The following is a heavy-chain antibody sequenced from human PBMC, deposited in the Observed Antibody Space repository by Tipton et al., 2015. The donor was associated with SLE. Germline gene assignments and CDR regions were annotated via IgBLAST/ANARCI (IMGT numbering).Heavy chain of an antibody. J-gene: IGHJ6*03. CDR1: GYTFSNDW. D-gene: IGHD6-6*01. Sequence: QSGPEVKKPGESLKISCRGSGYTFSNDWIGWVRQTPGKGLEWMGVIYLGDSETAYSPSFQGQVTISAAKSISTVYLQWGSLKASDTAIYFCARRISARLDYYYLDVWGKGTTVTVSS. V-gene: IGHV5-51*03. CDR3: ARRISARLDYYYLDV. CDR2: IYLGDSET.